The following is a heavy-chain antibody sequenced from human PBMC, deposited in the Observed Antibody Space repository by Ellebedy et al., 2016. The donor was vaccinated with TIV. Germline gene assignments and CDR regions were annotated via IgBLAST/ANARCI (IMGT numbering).Heavy chain of an antibody. CDR2: IYPGDSDT. Sequence: GESLKISCKGSGYSFTSYWIGWVRQMAGKGLEWMGIIYPGDSDTRYSPSFQGQVSISADKSISTAYLQWSSLKASDTAMYYCARHLQYGSGSYNWFDPWGQGTLVTVSS. J-gene: IGHJ5*02. CDR3: ARHLQYGSGSYNWFDP. D-gene: IGHD3-10*01. V-gene: IGHV5-51*01. CDR1: GYSFTSYW.